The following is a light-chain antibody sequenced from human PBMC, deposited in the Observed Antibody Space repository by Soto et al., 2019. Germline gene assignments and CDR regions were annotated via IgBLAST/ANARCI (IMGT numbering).Light chain of an antibody. CDR2: GAS. CDR3: QHSANLLLA. J-gene: IGKJ5*01. CDR1: QSVSSN. Sequence: IGLKMSPAAESVSAGERATLSCRASQSVSSNLAWHQQRPGQAPRLLIYGASTRATGVPARFSGGGSGPEFTLTCTILQSEDFAVYSFQHSANLLLAFGGGTRLEI. V-gene: IGKV3D-15*01.